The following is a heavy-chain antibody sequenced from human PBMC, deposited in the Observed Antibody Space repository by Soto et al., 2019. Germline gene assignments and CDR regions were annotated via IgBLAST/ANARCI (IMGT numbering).Heavy chain of an antibody. CDR3: ARGRIAAAGTFDY. J-gene: IGHJ4*02. CDR1: GGTFSSYA. D-gene: IGHD6-13*01. Sequence: GASVKVSCKASGGTFSSYAISWVRQAPGQGLEWMGGIIPIFGTANYAQKFQGRVTITADESTSTAYMELSSLRSEDTAVYYCARGRIAAAGTFDYWGQGTLVTVSS. CDR2: IIPIFGTA. V-gene: IGHV1-69*13.